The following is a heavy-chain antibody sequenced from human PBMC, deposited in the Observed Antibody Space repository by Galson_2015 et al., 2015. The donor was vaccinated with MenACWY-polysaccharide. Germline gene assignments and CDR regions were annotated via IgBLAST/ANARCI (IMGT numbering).Heavy chain of an antibody. V-gene: IGHV3-33*01. CDR3: ARDRGNGNSRGVYLSY. Sequence: SLRLSCAASGFIFSNYGMHWVRQAPGKGLEWVALIWYDGSYKYYAGSVKGRFTISRDNSQSTLYLQLNSVTTEDTAVYYCARDRGNGNSRGVYLSYWGQGPLVTVSS. J-gene: IGHJ4*02. CDR2: IWYDGSYK. CDR1: GFIFSNYG. D-gene: IGHD4-23*01.